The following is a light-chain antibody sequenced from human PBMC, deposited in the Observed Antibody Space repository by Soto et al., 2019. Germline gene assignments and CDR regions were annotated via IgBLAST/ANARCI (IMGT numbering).Light chain of an antibody. CDR1: QSISSRN. J-gene: IGKJ1*01. CDR3: QQYNNWPRT. Sequence: EVLLTQSPCTLALSPGERATLSCRTSQSISSRNLAWYQQKPGQAPRLLMYGASTRATGIPARFSGSGSGTEFTLTISSLQSEDFEVDYCQQYNNWPRTFGQGTKVDIK. V-gene: IGKV3-15*01. CDR2: GAS.